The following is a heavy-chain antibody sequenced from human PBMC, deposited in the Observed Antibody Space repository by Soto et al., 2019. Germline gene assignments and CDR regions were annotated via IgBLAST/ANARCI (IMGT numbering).Heavy chain of an antibody. V-gene: IGHV3-23*01. CDR3: AKDQFGRDDLDDGVDWEDPFDL. CDR1: GFPLKNYV. CDR2: MSGSGHAA. J-gene: IGHJ3*01. Sequence: EVQLLESGGGLVQPGGSLRLSCAASGFPLKNYVMNWVRQSPGKGLEWVADMSGSGHAAYYADSVKGRFTISRDNSKNTLYLQMNSLRAEDTAVYYCAKDQFGRDDLDDGVDWEDPFDLWGQGTTVTVSS. D-gene: IGHD2-21*01.